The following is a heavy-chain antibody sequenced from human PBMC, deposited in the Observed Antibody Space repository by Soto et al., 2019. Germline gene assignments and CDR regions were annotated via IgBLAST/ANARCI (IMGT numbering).Heavy chain of an antibody. V-gene: IGHV3-23*01. J-gene: IGHJ5*02. D-gene: IGHD1-20*01. CDR3: AADPYNWNYWFDP. CDR2: ISGSGGST. CDR1: GFTFSSYA. Sequence: GGSLRLSCAASGFTFSSYAMSWVRQAPGKGLEWVSAISGSGGSTYYADSVKGRFTISRDNSKNTLYLQMNSLRSEDTAVYYCAADPYNWNYWFDPWGQGTLVTVSS.